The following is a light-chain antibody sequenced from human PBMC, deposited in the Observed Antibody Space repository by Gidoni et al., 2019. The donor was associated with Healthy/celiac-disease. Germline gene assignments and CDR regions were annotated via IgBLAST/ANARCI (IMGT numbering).Light chain of an antibody. CDR2: QDS. CDR1: NLGDKY. CDR3: QAWDSSTAP. V-gene: IGLV3-1*01. Sequence: SYELTQPTSVSVSPGQTASITCSGDNLGDKYACWYQQKPGQSPVLVIYQDSKRPSGIPERFSGSNSGNTATLTISGTQAMDEADYYCQAWDSSTAPFGGGTKLTVL. J-gene: IGLJ3*02.